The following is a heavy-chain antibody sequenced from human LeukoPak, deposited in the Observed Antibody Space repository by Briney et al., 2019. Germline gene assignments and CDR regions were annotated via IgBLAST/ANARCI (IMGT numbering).Heavy chain of an antibody. CDR1: EYSFTSYW. D-gene: IGHD5-18*01. V-gene: IGHV5-51*01. J-gene: IGHJ4*02. CDR2: IYPGDSDT. CDR3: ARQRLGYSYGYDY. Sequence: AGESLKISCKGSEYSFTSYWIGWVRQLPGKGLEWMGIIYPGDSDTRYSPSFQGQVTISADKSISTAYLQWSSLKASDTAMYYCARQRLGYSYGYDYWGQGTLVTVSS.